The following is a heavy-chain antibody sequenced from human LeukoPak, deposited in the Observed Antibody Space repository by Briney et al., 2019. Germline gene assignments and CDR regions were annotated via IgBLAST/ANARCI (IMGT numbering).Heavy chain of an antibody. CDR3: ARGPGLGYCSSTSCYTAVVY. Sequence: SETLSLTCAVYGGSCSGYYWSWIRQPPGKGLEWIGEINHSGSTNYNPSLKSRVTISVDTSKNQFSLKLSSVTAADTALYYCARGPGLGYCSSTSCYTAVVYWGQGTLVTVSS. V-gene: IGHV4-34*01. D-gene: IGHD2-2*02. CDR1: GGSCSGYY. CDR2: INHSGST. J-gene: IGHJ4*02.